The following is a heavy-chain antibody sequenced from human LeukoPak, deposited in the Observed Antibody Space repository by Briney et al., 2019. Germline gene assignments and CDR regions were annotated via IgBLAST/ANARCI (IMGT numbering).Heavy chain of an antibody. CDR3: ARLKVRYATDYFDY. CDR1: GGSISSSSYY. J-gene: IGHJ4*02. Sequence: PSETLSLTCTVSGGSISSSSYYWGWIRQPPGKGLEWIGSIYYSGSTNYNPSLKSRVTISVDTSKNQFSLKLSSVTAADTAVYYCARLKVRYATDYFDYWGQGTLVTVSS. CDR2: IYYSGST. D-gene: IGHD1-1*01. V-gene: IGHV4-39*07.